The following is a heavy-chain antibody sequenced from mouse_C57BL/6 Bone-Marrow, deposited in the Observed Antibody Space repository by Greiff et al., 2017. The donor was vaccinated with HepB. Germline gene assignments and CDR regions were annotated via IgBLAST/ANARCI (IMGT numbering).Heavy chain of an antibody. Sequence: VQLKESGAELVRPGASVKLSCTASGFNIKDDYMHWVKQRPEQGLEWIGWIDPENGDTEYASKFQGKATITADTSSNTAYLQLSSLTSEDTAVYYCTTPGLLDAMDYWGQGTSVTVSS. J-gene: IGHJ4*01. CDR3: TTPGLLDAMDY. V-gene: IGHV14-4*01. D-gene: IGHD2-10*01. CDR1: GFNIKDDY. CDR2: IDPENGDT.